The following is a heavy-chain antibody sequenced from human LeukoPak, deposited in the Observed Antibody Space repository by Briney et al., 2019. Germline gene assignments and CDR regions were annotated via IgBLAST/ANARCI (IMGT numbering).Heavy chain of an antibody. CDR2: INPKSGGT. CDR1: GYTFTCYY. J-gene: IGHJ6*02. CDR3: ARVADFDWLLEPYYYYGMDV. D-gene: IGHD3-9*01. Sequence: ASVKVSFKASGYTFTCYYMHWVRQAPGQGQEGMGWINPKSGGTNYAQQSHGRGTMTSDTSISTTYMDLSRLRSNDTAVSYCARVADFDWLLEPYYYYGMDVWGQGTTVTVSS. V-gene: IGHV1-2*02.